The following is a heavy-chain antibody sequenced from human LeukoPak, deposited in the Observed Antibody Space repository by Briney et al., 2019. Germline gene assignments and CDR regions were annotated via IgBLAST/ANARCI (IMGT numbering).Heavy chain of an antibody. V-gene: IGHV3-23*01. Sequence: PGGSLRLSCAVSGITLSNYGMSWVRQAPGKGLEWVAGISDSGGRTNYADSVKGRFTISRDNPKNTLYLQMNSLRAEDTAVYYCARGGAARGRFENWGQGTLVTVSS. CDR2: ISDSGGRT. J-gene: IGHJ4*02. CDR3: ARGGAARGRFEN. D-gene: IGHD6-25*01. CDR1: GITLSNYG.